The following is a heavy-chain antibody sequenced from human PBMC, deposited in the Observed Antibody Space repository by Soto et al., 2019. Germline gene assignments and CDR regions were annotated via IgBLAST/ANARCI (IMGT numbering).Heavy chain of an antibody. V-gene: IGHV3-15*01. CDR1: G. CDR3: ATPESLDAFDI. Sequence: GVRWILQAKGKGLEWVSRIKSKTNGGTTDYNAAVKGRFIISRDDSKTTLYLQMNSLKAEDTAVYYCATPESLDAFDIWGHGTIVPVSS. J-gene: IGHJ3*02. CDR2: IKSKTNGGTT.